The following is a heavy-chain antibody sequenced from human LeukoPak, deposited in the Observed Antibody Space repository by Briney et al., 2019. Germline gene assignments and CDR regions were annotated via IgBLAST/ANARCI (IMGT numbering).Heavy chain of an antibody. CDR3: ARWTAPELNYFYYGMDV. V-gene: IGHV1-18*01. CDR2: ISAYNGNT. CDR1: GYTFTSYG. Sequence: ASVKVSCKASGYTFTSYGISWVRQAPGQGLEWMGWISAYNGNTNYAQKLQGRVTMTTDTSTSTAYMELRSLRSDDTAVYYCARWTAPELNYFYYGMDVWGQGTTVTVSS. D-gene: IGHD1-14*01. J-gene: IGHJ6*02.